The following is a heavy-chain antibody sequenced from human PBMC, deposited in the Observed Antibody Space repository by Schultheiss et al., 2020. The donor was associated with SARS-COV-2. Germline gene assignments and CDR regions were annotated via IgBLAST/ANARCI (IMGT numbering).Heavy chain of an antibody. CDR3: ARVGGEVRGVISLSYYYYGMDV. J-gene: IGHJ6*02. Sequence: SVKVSCKASGGTFSSYAISWVRQAPGQGLEWMGGIIPIFGTANYAQKFQGRVTITADESTSTAYMELSSLRSEDTAVYYCARVGGEVRGVISLSYYYYGMDVWGQGTTVTVSS. CDR1: GGTFSSYA. V-gene: IGHV1-69*13. CDR2: IIPIFGTA. D-gene: IGHD3-10*01.